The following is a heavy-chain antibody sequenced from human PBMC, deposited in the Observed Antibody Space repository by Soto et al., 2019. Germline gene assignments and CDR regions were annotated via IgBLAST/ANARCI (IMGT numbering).Heavy chain of an antibody. CDR1: GFTFSSYG. CDR2: LSYDGSSK. CDR3: AKGASGSYDAFDI. V-gene: IGHV3-30*18. D-gene: IGHD1-26*01. J-gene: IGHJ3*02. Sequence: PGGSLRLSCAVSGFTFSSYGMHWVRQTPGKGLEWVASLSYDGSSKYSADSERGRFAISRDNSKNTLYLQMNSLRAEDTAVYYCAKGASGSYDAFDIWGPGTMVTVSS.